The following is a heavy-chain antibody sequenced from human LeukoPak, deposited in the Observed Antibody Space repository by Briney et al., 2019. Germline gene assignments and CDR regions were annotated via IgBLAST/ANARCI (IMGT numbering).Heavy chain of an antibody. CDR2: IYHSGST. Sequence: SETLSLTCAVSGGSISSGGYSWSWIRQPPGKGLEWIGYIYHSGSTNYNPSLKSRVTISVDKSKNQFSLKLSSVTAADTAVYYCARSPVATVDWFDPWGQGTLVTVSS. V-gene: IGHV4-30-2*01. CDR1: GGSISSGGYS. D-gene: IGHD5-12*01. J-gene: IGHJ5*02. CDR3: ARSPVATVDWFDP.